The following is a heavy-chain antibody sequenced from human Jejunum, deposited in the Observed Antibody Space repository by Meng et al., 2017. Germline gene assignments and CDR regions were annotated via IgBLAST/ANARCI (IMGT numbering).Heavy chain of an antibody. Sequence: GGSLRLSCAVSGFSVSGNWLTWVRQVPGKGLEWVACMNQDESQKYYVDSVKGRFTISRDNAKNSLYLELNSLRIEDTAVYYYATAGDGYNYMSRGSWGQGTLVTVSS. CDR3: ATAGDGYNYMSRGS. D-gene: IGHD5-18*01. J-gene: IGHJ5*02. CDR2: MNQDESQK. CDR1: GFSVSGNW. V-gene: IGHV3-7*01.